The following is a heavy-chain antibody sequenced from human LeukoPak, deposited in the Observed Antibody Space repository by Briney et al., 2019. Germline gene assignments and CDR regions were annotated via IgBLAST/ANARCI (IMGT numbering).Heavy chain of an antibody. CDR3: AKDLYTVTTVTLNY. D-gene: IGHD4-17*01. CDR2: ISASGSIT. J-gene: IGHJ4*02. Sequence: GGSLRLSCAASKFTFGNYAMSWVRQAPGKGLEWVSTISASGSITNYADSVKGRFTISRDNSKNTLFLQMNSLRAEDTALYYCAKDLYTVTTVTLNYWGQGTLVTVSS. CDR1: KFTFGNYA. V-gene: IGHV3-23*01.